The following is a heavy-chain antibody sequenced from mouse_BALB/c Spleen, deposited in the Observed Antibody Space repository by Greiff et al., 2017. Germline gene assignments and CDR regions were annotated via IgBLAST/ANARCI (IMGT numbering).Heavy chain of an antibody. CDR2: IDPENGDT. V-gene: IGHV14-4*02. Sequence: EVKLQESGAELVRSGASVKLSCTASGFNIKDYYMHWVKQRPEQGLEWIGWIDPENGDTEYAPKFQGKATMTADTSSNTAYLQLSSLTSEDTAVYYCNARDYDYAMDYWGQGTSVTVSS. D-gene: IGHD2-4*01. J-gene: IGHJ4*01. CDR1: GFNIKDYY. CDR3: NARDYDYAMDY.